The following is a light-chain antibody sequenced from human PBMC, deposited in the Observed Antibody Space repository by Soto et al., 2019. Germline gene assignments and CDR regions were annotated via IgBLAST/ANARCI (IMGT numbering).Light chain of an antibody. V-gene: IGKV1-5*01. Sequence: DIQMTQSPSTLSASVGDRVTITCRASQSISGYLAWYQQRPGKAPQLLIYDASSLPTGVPSRFSGSGSGTEFTLTISSLQPDDFASYFCQQYDSLWTFGQGTQVDIK. CDR3: QQYDSLWT. CDR1: QSISGY. CDR2: DAS. J-gene: IGKJ1*01.